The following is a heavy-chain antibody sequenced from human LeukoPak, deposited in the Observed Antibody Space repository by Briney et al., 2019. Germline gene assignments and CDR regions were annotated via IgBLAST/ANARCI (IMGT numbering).Heavy chain of an antibody. CDR1: RFTFSSYS. V-gene: IGHV3-7*01. CDR3: ARDIPEYCSGGSCYSYYYYYYMDV. D-gene: IGHD2-15*01. Sequence: GGSLRLSCAASRFTFSSYSMNWVRQAPGKGLEWVANIKQDGSEKYYVDSVKGRFTISRDNAKNSLYLQMNSLRAEDTAVYYCARDIPEYCSGGSCYSYYYYYYMDVWGKGTTVTVSS. CDR2: IKQDGSEK. J-gene: IGHJ6*03.